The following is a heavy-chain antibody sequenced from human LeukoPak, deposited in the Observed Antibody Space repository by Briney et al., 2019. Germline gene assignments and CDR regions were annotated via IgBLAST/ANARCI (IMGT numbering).Heavy chain of an antibody. V-gene: IGHV1-18*01. CDR2: ISAYNGNT. D-gene: IGHD2-2*02. CDR3: ARDLNDIVVVPAAIQFNWFDP. J-gene: IGHJ5*02. CDR1: GYTFTSYG. Sequence: GASVKVSCKASGYTFTSYGISWVRQAPGQGLEWMGWISAYNGNTNYAQKLQGRVTMTTDTSTSTAYMELRSLRSDDTAVYYCARDLNDIVVVPAAIQFNWFDPWGQGTLVTVSS.